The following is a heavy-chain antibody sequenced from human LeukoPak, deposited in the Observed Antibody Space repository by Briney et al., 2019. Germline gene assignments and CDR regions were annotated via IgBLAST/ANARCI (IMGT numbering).Heavy chain of an antibody. J-gene: IGHJ6*03. CDR3: AREGQWGPHSPGNYHYMDV. V-gene: IGHV3-30*04. CDR2: ISYDGSDE. Sequence: PGGSLRLSCGASGFISNMYAIHWVRQAPGKGLEWVAVISYDGSDEKYADFVKGRFTISRDSSKNTPSLQMNSLRVEDTAVYYCAREGQWGPHSPGNYHYMDVWGRGTTVTVSS. D-gene: IGHD6-19*01. CDR1: GFISNMYA.